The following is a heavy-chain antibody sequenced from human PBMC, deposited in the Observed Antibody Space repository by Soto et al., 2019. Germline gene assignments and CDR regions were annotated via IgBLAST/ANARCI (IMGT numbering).Heavy chain of an antibody. CDR3: ACGYSSSWYTSYYGMDV. J-gene: IGHJ6*02. CDR2: MNPNSGNT. CDR1: GYTFTSYD. Sequence: QVQLVQSGAEVKKPGASVKVSCKASGYTFTSYDINWVRQATGQGLEWMGWMNPNSGNTGYAQKFQGRVTMTRNTSIGTAYRELSSLRSEDTAVYYCACGYSSSWYTSYYGMDVWGQGNTVTGSS. D-gene: IGHD6-13*01. V-gene: IGHV1-8*01.